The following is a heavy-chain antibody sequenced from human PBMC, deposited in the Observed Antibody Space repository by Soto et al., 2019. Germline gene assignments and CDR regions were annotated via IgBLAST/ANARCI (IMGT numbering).Heavy chain of an antibody. CDR2: IYYSGST. D-gene: IGHD3-16*02. V-gene: IGHV4-31*03. Sequence: SETLSLTCTVSGGSISSGGYYWSWIRQHPGKGLEWIGYIYYSGSTYYNPSLKSRVTISVDKSKNQFSLKLSSVTAADTAVYYCARELNYDYIWGSYRYFDYWGQGTLVTVSS. CDR3: ARELNYDYIWGSYRYFDY. J-gene: IGHJ4*02. CDR1: GGSISSGGYY.